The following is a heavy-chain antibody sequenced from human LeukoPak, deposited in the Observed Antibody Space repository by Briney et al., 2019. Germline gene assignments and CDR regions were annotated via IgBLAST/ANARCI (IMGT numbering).Heavy chain of an antibody. V-gene: IGHV4-59*12. CDR3: ARGGKATVVTM. CDR1: GDSISSYY. D-gene: IGHD4-23*01. J-gene: IGHJ4*02. CDR2: LSYSGNT. Sequence: KPSETLSLTCTVSGDSISSYYWSWIRQPPGKGLEWIGYLSYSGNTYYNPSLKSRVTISVDTSKNHFSLRLSSLTAADTAVYYCARGGKATVVTMWGQGILVTVSS.